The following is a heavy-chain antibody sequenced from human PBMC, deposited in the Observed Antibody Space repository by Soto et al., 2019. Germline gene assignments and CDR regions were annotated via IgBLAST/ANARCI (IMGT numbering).Heavy chain of an antibody. CDR3: ARDSYSSSWFNSDN. Sequence: GECLVLSCATSGFTSCSYNMNWVRQAQGKELEWVSYISSSSSTMYYADSVKGRFTISRDNAKNSLYLQMNSLRDEHTAVYYCARDSYSSSWFNSDNWCQGPLVTFSA. V-gene: IGHV3-48*02. CDR1: GFTSCSYN. CDR2: ISSSSSTM. D-gene: IGHD6-13*01. J-gene: IGHJ4*02.